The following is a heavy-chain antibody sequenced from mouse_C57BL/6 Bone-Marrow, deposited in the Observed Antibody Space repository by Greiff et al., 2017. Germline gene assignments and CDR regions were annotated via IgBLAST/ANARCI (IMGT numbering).Heavy chain of an antibody. D-gene: IGHD2-2*01. V-gene: IGHV1-81*01. CDR2: IYPRSGNT. Sequence: VQLQQSGAELARPGASVKLSCKASGYTFTSYGISWVKQRTGQGLEWIGEIYPRSGNTYYNEKFKGKATLTADKSSSTAYRELRSLTSEDSAVDCCARRRRPSMVTTRAWFAYWGQGTLVTVSA. CDR3: ARRRRPSMVTTRAWFAY. J-gene: IGHJ3*01. CDR1: GYTFTSYG.